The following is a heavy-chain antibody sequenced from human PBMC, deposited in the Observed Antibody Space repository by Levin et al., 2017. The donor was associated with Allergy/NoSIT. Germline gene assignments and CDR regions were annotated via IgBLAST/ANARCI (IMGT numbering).Heavy chain of an antibody. CDR2: IKNRFDGGTP. CDR1: GVTFSHAW. CDR3: STDVPVTYGAIDY. D-gene: IGHD4/OR15-4a*01. Sequence: GGSLRLSCAASGVTFSHAWMTWVRQAPGKGLEWVGLIKNRFDGGTPDYAALVKGRFTISRDDSKNMLYLQMTSLHTEDTGIYYCSTDVPVTYGAIDYWGQGTLVTVSS. V-gene: IGHV3-15*01. J-gene: IGHJ4*02.